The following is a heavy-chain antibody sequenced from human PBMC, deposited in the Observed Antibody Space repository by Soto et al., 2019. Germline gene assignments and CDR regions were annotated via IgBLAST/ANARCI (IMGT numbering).Heavy chain of an antibody. V-gene: IGHV3-23*01. CDR3: AKDPTLTVTTSSYDY. J-gene: IGHJ4*02. CDR2: ISGSGGST. D-gene: IGHD4-4*01. Sequence: GGSLRLSCAASGFTFSSYAMSWVRQAPGKGLEWVSAISGSGGSTYYADSVKGRFTISRDNSKNTLYLQMNSLRAEDTAVYYCAKDPTLTVTTSSYDYWGQGTLVTVSS. CDR1: GFTFSSYA.